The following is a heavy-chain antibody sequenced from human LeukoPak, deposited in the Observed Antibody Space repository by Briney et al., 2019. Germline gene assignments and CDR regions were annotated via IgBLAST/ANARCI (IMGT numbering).Heavy chain of an antibody. CDR3: AKDLAPAGMYYFDY. CDR1: GFTFSSYA. Sequence: GGSLRLPCAASGFTFSSYAMSWVRQAPGKGLEWVSAISGSGGSTYYADSVKGRFTISRDNSKNTLYLQMNSLRAEDTAVYYCAKDLAPAGMYYFDYWGQGTLVTVSS. V-gene: IGHV3-23*01. D-gene: IGHD2-2*01. J-gene: IGHJ4*02. CDR2: ISGSGGST.